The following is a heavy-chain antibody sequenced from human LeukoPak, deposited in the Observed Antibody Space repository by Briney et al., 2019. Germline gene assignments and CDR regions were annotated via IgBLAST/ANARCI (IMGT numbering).Heavy chain of an antibody. J-gene: IGHJ4*02. CDR3: AAQRRDGYNYVGTFDY. D-gene: IGHD5-24*01. CDR2: IIPIFGTA. Sequence: ASVKVSCKASGYTFTSYGISWVRQAPGQGLEWMGGIIPIFGTANYAQKFQGRVTITADESTSTAYMELSSLRSEDTAVYYCAAQRRDGYNYVGTFDYWGQGTLVTVSS. V-gene: IGHV1-69*13. CDR1: GYTFTSYG.